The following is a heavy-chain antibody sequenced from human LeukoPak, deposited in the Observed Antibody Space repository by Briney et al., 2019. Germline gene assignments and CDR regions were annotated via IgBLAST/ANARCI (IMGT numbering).Heavy chain of an antibody. CDR2: IRYDGSNK. CDR3: AKEGITIFGVGYYYYYYMDV. V-gene: IGHV3-30*02. Sequence: GGSLRLSCAASGFTFSSYGMHWVRQAPGKGLEWVAFIRYDGSNKYYADSVKGRFTISRDNSKNTLYLQMNSLRAEDTAVYYCAKEGITIFGVGYYYYYYMDVWGKGTTVTVSS. D-gene: IGHD3-3*01. CDR1: GFTFSSYG. J-gene: IGHJ6*03.